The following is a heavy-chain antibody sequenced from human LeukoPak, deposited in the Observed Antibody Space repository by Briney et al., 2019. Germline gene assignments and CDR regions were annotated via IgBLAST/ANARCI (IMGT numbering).Heavy chain of an antibody. CDR1: GGSISSSSYY. V-gene: IGHV4-39*07. Sequence: PSETLSLTCTVSGGSISSSSYYWGWIRQPPGKGLEWIGSIYYSGSTYYNPSLKSRVTISVDTSKNQFSLKLSSVTAADTAVYYCARVLTSSRDTMIVVVSDSAFDIWGQGTMVTVSS. CDR3: ARVLTSSRDTMIVVVSDSAFDI. J-gene: IGHJ3*02. CDR2: IYYSGST. D-gene: IGHD3-22*01.